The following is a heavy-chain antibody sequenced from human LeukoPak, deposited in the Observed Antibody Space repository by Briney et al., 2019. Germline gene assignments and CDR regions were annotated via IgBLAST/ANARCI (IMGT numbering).Heavy chain of an antibody. J-gene: IGHJ6*03. V-gene: IGHV3-7*01. Sequence: GGSLRLSCAASGFTFSSYEMNWVRQAPGKGLEWVANIKQDGSEKYYVDSVKGRFTISRDNAKNSLYLQMNSLRAEDTAVYYCARGRDYYYYYMDVWGKGTTVTVSS. CDR2: IKQDGSEK. CDR3: ARGRDYYYYYMDV. CDR1: GFTFSSYE.